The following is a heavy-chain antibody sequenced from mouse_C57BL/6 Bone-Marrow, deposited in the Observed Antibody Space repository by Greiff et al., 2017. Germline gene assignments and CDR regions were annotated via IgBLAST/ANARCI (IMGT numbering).Heavy chain of an antibody. J-gene: IGHJ2*01. CDR3: ATRIYYAPDY. CDR1: GYTFTSYW. D-gene: IGHD1-1*01. V-gene: IGHV1-74*01. Sequence: QVQLQQPGAELVKPGASLKVSCKASGYTFTSYWMHWVQQRPGQGLEWIGRIHPSDSDPNYTPKFNGKATLTVDKSSSAAYLQHSSLTSEDSAVYYFATRIYYAPDYWGQGTTLTVSA. CDR2: IHPSDSDP.